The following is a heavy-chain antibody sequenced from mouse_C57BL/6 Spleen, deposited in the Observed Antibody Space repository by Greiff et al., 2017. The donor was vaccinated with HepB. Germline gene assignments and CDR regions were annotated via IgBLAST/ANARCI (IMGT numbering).Heavy chain of an antibody. D-gene: IGHD3-2*02. CDR2: IYPGSGST. V-gene: IGHV1-55*01. CDR1: GYTFTSYW. CDR3: ARKAGQATPFAY. Sequence: VKLQESGAELVKPGASVKMSCKASGYTFTSYWITWVKQRPGQGLEWIGDIYPGSGSTNYNEKFKSKATLTVDTSSSTAYMQLSSLTSEDSAVYYCARKAGQATPFAYWGQGTLVTVSA. J-gene: IGHJ3*01.